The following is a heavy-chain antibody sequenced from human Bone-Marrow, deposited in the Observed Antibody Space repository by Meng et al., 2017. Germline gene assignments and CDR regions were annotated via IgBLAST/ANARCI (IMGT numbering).Heavy chain of an antibody. J-gene: IGHJ6*02. CDR3: ARYQNNLGKNVATILGYYYYGMDV. V-gene: IGHV3-30*04. CDR1: GFTFSSYA. Sequence: GGSLRLSCAASGFTFSSYAMHWVRQAPGKGLVWVAVISYDGSNKYYADSVKGRFTISKGNSKNTLYLKMNSLRPEDTALYYCARYQNNLGKNVATILGYYYYGMDVWGQGTTVTVSS. CDR2: ISYDGSNK. D-gene: IGHD5-12*01.